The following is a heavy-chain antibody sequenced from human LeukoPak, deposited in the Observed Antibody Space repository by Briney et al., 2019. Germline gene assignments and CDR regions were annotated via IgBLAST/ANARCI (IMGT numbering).Heavy chain of an antibody. V-gene: IGHV1-2*02. D-gene: IGHD7-27*01. CDR3: TRDGFSGAAFDY. CDR1: GYTFTDYF. Sequence: ASVTVSFKASGYTFTDYFIHWVRQAPGQGREGMGWIHPNNGGTKYAQKFQRRVTMTRDTSINTDYMELSRLRSDDTALYYCTRDGFSGAAFDYWGQGTLVTVSS. CDR2: IHPNNGGT. J-gene: IGHJ4*02.